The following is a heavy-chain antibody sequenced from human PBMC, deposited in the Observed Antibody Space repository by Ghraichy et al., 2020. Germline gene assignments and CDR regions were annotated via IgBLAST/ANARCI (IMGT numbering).Heavy chain of an antibody. CDR1: GFTFSSYE. V-gene: IGHV3-48*03. D-gene: IGHD3-16*01. CDR3: ARGGDYFDY. CDR2: ITSSGSTI. J-gene: IGHJ4*02. Sequence: GGSLRLSCAGSGFTFSSYEMNWVRQAPGKGLEWVSYITSSGSTIYYADSVKGRFTISRDNAKNSLYLQMNSLRAEDTAVYYCARGGDYFDYWGQGTLVTVSS.